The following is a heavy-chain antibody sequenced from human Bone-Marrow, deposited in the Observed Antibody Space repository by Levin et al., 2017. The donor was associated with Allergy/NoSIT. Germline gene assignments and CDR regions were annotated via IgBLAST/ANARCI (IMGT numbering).Heavy chain of an antibody. CDR2: IHQDGNEK. V-gene: IGHV3-7*03. D-gene: IGHD4-11*01. CDR1: VFTFRSYW. CDR3: TRESDDYSMYLGRFDP. Sequence: GGSLRLSCAASVFTFRSYWMNWVRLAPGKGLEWVANIHQDGNEKYYVDSVKGRFTISRDNAKNSLYLEMTSLRVEDTAVYYCTRESDDYSMYLGRFDPWGQGTQVIVSS. J-gene: IGHJ5*02.